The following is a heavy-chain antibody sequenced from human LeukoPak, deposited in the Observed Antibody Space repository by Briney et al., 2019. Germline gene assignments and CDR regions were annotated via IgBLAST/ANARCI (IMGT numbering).Heavy chain of an antibody. CDR2: MSYDGSNK. CDR1: GFTFSSYG. CDR3: AKGDSGLLWFGESALIDY. J-gene: IGHJ4*02. V-gene: IGHV3-30*18. D-gene: IGHD3-10*01. Sequence: PGRSLRLSCAASGFTFSSYGMHWVRQAPGKGLEWVAVMSYDGSNKYYADSVKGRFTISRDNSKNTLYLQMNSLRAEDTAVYYCAKGDSGLLWFGESALIDYWGQGTLVTVSS.